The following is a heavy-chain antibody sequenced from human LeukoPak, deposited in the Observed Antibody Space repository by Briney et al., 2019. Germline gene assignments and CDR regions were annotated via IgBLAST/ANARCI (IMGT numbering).Heavy chain of an antibody. J-gene: IGHJ3*02. CDR2: IYYSGST. CDR3: ARLVGDAFDI. V-gene: IGHV4-59*08. Sequence: KPSGTLSPPCPLSGCPLRSFYWSWVRQPPGKGLEWIGYIYYSGSTNYNPSLKSRDTISVDTSKIQFSLKLSSVTAADTAVYYCARLVGDAFDIWGQGTMVTVSS. CDR1: GCPLRSFY. D-gene: IGHD1-26*01.